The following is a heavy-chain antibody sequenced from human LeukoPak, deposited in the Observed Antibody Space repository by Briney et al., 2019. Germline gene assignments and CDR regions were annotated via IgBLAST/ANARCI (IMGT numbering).Heavy chain of an antibody. CDR1: GYAFSNFG. J-gene: IGHJ4*02. CDR2: ISPYNGNT. D-gene: IGHD3-16*01. Sequence: GASVTVSCKASGYAFSNFGISWVRQAPGQGLEWMGWISPYNGNTNYAQNVQGRVTMTTDTSTSTAYMELRSLRSDDTAVYYCATEARPTLGELSSYGYWGQGTLVTVSS. CDR3: ATEARPTLGELSSYGY. V-gene: IGHV1-18*01.